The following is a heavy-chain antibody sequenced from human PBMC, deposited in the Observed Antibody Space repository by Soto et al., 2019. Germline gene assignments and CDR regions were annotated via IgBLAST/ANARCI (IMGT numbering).Heavy chain of an antibody. CDR3: ATETKYDILTGYFVSQYYYGMDV. CDR2: FDPEDGET. CDR1: GYTLTELS. D-gene: IGHD3-9*01. V-gene: IGHV1-24*01. J-gene: IGHJ6*02. Sequence: ASVKVSCKVSGYTLTELSMHWVRQAPGKGLEWMGGFDPEDGETIYAQKFQGRVIMTEDTSTDTAYMELSSLRSEDTAVYYCATETKYDILTGYFVSQYYYGMDVWGQGTTVTVSS.